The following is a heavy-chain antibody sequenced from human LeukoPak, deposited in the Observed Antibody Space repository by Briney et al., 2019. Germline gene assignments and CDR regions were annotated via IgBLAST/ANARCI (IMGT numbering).Heavy chain of an antibody. Sequence: GGSLRPSCAVSGFTFSSYTMHWVRQAPGKGLEYVSAITSNGGSTYYANSVKGRFTISRDNSKNTLYLQMGSLRVEDMAVYYCARSRGLDLHYYYYMDVWGIGTAVTVSS. D-gene: IGHD3-10*01. CDR2: ITSNGGST. J-gene: IGHJ6*03. V-gene: IGHV3-64*01. CDR1: GFTFSSYT. CDR3: ARSRGLDLHYYYYMDV.